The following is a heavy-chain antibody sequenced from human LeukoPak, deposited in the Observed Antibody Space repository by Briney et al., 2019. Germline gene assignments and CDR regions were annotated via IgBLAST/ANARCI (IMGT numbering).Heavy chain of an antibody. CDR3: ARHENYVGLAY. CDR2: INYVGST. Sequence: SETLSLTCAVSGGSMSRSNYQWGWIRQTPGMGLEWIATINYVGSTYLNPSLRSRVTISADMAQNHFSLRLSYVTAADTAVYYCARHENYVGLAYWGQGTLVIVSA. CDR1: GGSMSRSNYQ. J-gene: IGHJ4*02. V-gene: IGHV4-39*01. D-gene: IGHD3-10*02.